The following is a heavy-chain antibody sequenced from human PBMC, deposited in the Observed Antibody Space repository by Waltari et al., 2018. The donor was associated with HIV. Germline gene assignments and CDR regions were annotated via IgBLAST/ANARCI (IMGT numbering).Heavy chain of an antibody. V-gene: IGHV3-74*01. J-gene: IGHJ6*02. CDR1: GFSFSDYW. CDR3: ARDDYDFWSGPRRDKNYGMDV. Sequence: SGGGLVQPGGSLRLSCAASGFSFSDYWMHWVRHSPWKGLEWVSRINSDGGDATYADSVKGRFTVSRDNAKNTLFLEMSSLRVEDTAVYYCARDDYDFWSGPRRDKNYGMDVWGQGTAVTVSS. D-gene: IGHD3-3*01. CDR2: INSDGGDA.